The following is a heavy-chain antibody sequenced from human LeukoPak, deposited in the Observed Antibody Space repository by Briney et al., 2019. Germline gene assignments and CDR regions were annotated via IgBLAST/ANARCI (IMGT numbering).Heavy chain of an antibody. D-gene: IGHD3-10*01. CDR2: IYYRGST. V-gene: IGHV4-39*07. Sequence: SETLSLTCTVSGGSISSSSYYWGWIRQPPGKGLEWIGSIYYRGSTYSNPSLKSRVTISVDTSKNQFSLKLSSVTAADTAVYYCASPRGEIDYWGQGTLVTVSS. J-gene: IGHJ4*02. CDR3: ASPRGEIDY. CDR1: GGSISSSSYY.